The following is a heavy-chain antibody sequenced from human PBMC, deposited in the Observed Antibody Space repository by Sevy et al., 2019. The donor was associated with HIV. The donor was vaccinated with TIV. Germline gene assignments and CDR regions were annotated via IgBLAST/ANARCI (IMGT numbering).Heavy chain of an antibody. D-gene: IGHD2-2*02. Sequence: GESLKISCAASGFTFSSYWMSWVRQAPGKGLEWVANIKQDGSEKYYVDSVKGRFTISRDNAKNSLYLKMNSLRAEDTXVYYCARDGYCSSTSCHKNPPPTRGLGSPADAFDIWGQGTMVTVSS. CDR3: ARDGYCSSTSCHKNPPPTRGLGSPADAFDI. CDR1: GFTFSSYW. CDR2: IKQDGSEK. V-gene: IGHV3-7*01. J-gene: IGHJ3*02.